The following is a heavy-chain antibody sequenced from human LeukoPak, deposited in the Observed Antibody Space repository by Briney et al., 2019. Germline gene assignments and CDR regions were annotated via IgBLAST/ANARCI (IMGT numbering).Heavy chain of an antibody. CDR3: AREGRDTAGYFDY. V-gene: IGHV3-53*01. D-gene: IGHD5-18*01. CDR1: GFTVSSIF. J-gene: IGHJ4*02. CDR2: IYSGGST. Sequence: PGGSLRLSCAASGFTVSSIFMSWVRQAPGKGLGWVSVIYSGGSTYCADSVKGRFSISRDNSKNTLYLKMNSLRAEDTAVYYCAREGRDTAGYFDYWGQGSLVTVSS.